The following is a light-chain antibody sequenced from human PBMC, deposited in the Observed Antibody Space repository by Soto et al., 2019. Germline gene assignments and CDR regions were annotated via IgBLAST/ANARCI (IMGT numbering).Light chain of an antibody. CDR3: GSWDSSLSAYV. CDR1: SSNIGGNS. Sequence: QSVLTQPPSVSAAPGQKVTIACSVSSSNIGGNSVSWYQQLPGTAPKLLIYDDNKRPSGIPDRFSGSKSGTSATLGITGFQTGDEADYYCGSWDSSLSAYVFGTGTKATVL. V-gene: IGLV1-51*01. J-gene: IGLJ1*01. CDR2: DDN.